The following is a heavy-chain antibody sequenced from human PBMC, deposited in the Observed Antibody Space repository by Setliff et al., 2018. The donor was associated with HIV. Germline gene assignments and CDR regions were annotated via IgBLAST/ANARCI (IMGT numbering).Heavy chain of an antibody. CDR3: ARHNCYDL. CDR2: VNPADPNV. Sequence: PGESLKISCEASGYTFTNYAIAWVRQMPGKSLEWMGVVNPADPNVVYSPSFQGQVTISADKSTNTAYLQWSSLKTSDTAIYYCARHNCYDLWGQGVLVTVSS. D-gene: IGHD3-22*01. V-gene: IGHV5-51*01. J-gene: IGHJ4*02. CDR1: GYTFTNYA.